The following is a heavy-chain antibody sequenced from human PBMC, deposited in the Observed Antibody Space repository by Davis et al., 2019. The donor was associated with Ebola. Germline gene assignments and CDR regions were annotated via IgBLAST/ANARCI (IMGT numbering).Heavy chain of an antibody. CDR3: TRDLRYFDWSYYYGMDV. Sequence: PGGSLRLSCAASGFTFSSYWMSWVRKAPGKGLEWVGFIRSKAYGGTTEYAASVKGRFTISRDDSKSIAYLQMNSLKTEDTAVYYCTRDLRYFDWSYYYGMDVWGQGTTVTVSS. CDR2: IRSKAYGGTT. CDR1: GFTFSSYW. J-gene: IGHJ6*02. V-gene: IGHV3-49*04. D-gene: IGHD3-9*01.